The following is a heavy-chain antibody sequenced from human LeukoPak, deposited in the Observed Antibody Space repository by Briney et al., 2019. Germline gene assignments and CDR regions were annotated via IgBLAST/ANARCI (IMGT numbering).Heavy chain of an antibody. CDR3: ARGFRFPDV. D-gene: IGHD2-21*01. CDR1: GFTFSDYY. Sequence: GGSLRLSCAASGFTFSDYYMSWIRQAPGKGLGWVSVKGRFTISRDNAKNSLYLQMNSLRAEDTAVYYCARGFRFPDVWGKGTTVTVSS. J-gene: IGHJ6*04. V-gene: IGHV3-11*04.